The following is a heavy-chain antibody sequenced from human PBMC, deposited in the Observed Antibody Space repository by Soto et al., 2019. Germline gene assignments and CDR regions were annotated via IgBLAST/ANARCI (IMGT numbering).Heavy chain of an antibody. CDR1: GFTFSSYG. D-gene: IGHD3-10*01. V-gene: IGHV3-30*18. CDR3: AKDLHYGSGEAPLP. Sequence: PGGSLRLSCAASGFTFSSYGMHWVRQAPGKGLEWVAVISYDGSSKYYADSVKGRFTISRDNSKNTLYLQMNSLRAEDTAVYYCAKDLHYGSGEAPLPWGQGTLVTVSS. J-gene: IGHJ4*02. CDR2: ISYDGSSK.